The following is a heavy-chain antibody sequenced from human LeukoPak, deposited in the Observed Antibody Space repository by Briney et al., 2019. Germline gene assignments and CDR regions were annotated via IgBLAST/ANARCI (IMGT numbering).Heavy chain of an antibody. J-gene: IGHJ2*01. CDR1: GFTFSSYS. D-gene: IGHD4-11*01. V-gene: IGHV3-21*01. CDR3: ARGRVYSNYHHYWYFDL. Sequence: PGGSLRLSCAASGFTFSSYSMNWVRQTPGKGLEWVLSISSSSSYIYYADSVKGRFTISRDNAKNSLYLQMNSLRAEDTAVYYCARGRVYSNYHHYWYFDLWGRGTLVTVSS. CDR2: ISSSSSYI.